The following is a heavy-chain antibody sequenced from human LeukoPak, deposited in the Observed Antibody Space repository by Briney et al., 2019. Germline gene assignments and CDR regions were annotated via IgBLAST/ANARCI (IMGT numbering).Heavy chain of an antibody. CDR2: INWNGGSR. Sequence: GGSLRLSCAASGFSFDDYGMSWVRQAPGKGLEWVSGINWNGGSRGYADSVKGRFTISRDNAKNSLYLQMNSLRAEDTALYYCARVSGGDGYNYGYYYYYMDVWGKGPTVTVSS. J-gene: IGHJ6*03. CDR3: ARVSGGDGYNYGYYYYYMDV. CDR1: GFSFDDYG. V-gene: IGHV3-20*04. D-gene: IGHD5-24*01.